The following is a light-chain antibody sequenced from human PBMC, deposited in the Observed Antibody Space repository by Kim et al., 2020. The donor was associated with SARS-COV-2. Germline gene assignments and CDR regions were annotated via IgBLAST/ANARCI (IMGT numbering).Light chain of an antibody. Sequence: DIVMTQSPLSLPVTPGEPASISCRSSQSLLHSNGYNYLDWYLQKPGQSPQLLFYLGSTRASGVPDRFSGSGSGTDFTLKISRVEAEDVGVYYCMQALQTPYTFGQGTKLEI. J-gene: IGKJ2*01. CDR1: QSLLHSNGYNY. V-gene: IGKV2-28*01. CDR3: MQALQTPYT. CDR2: LGS.